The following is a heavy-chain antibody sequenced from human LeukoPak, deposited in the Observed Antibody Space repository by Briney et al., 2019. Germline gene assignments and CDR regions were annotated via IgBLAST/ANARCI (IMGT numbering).Heavy chain of an antibody. J-gene: IGHJ4*02. CDR1: GGTFSSYT. CDR2: IIPIFGTA. CDR3: ANWGGDNWNDEKLDY. V-gene: IGHV1-69*13. D-gene: IGHD1-20*01. Sequence: GASVKVSCKASGGTFSSYTISWVRQAPGQGLEWMGGIIPIFGTANYAQKFQGRVTITADESTSTAYMELSGLRSEDTAVYYCANWGGDNWNDEKLDYWGQGTLVTVS.